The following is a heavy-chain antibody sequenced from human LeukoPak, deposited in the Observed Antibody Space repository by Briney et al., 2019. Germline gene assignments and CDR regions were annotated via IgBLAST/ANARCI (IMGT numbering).Heavy chain of an antibody. J-gene: IGHJ4*02. CDR3: ARAYYDFWSGYYYFDY. D-gene: IGHD3-3*01. CDR1: GYTFTSYD. V-gene: IGHV1-8*03. CDR2: MNPNSGNT. Sequence: ASVKVSCKASGYTFTSYDINWVRQATGQGLEWMGWMNPNSGNTGYAQKFQGRVTITRNTSISTAYMELSSLRSEDTAVYYCARAYYDFWSGYYYFDYWGQGTLVTVSS.